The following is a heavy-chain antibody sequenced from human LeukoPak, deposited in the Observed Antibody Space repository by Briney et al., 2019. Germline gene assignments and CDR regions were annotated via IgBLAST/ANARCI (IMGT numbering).Heavy chain of an antibody. J-gene: IGHJ3*02. CDR2: IYYSGST. CDR1: GGSISSGGYY. D-gene: IGHD5-24*01. V-gene: IGHV4-31*03. Sequence: SETLSLTCTVSGGSISSGGYYWSWIRQHPGKGLEWIGYIYYSGSTYYNPSLKSRVTISVDTSKNQFSLKLSSVTAADTAVYYCARDRDGHAFDIWGQGTMVTVSS. CDR3: ARDRDGHAFDI.